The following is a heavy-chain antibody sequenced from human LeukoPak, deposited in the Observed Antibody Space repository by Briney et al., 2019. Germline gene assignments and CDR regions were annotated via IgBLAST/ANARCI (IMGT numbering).Heavy chain of an antibody. J-gene: IGHJ4*02. CDR3: ATHLGYCSGGTCYCDY. CDR2: MYYSGST. D-gene: IGHD2-15*01. V-gene: IGHV4-39*01. Sequence: SETLSLTCIVSGGSINSNIYSWGWIRQPPGKGLEWIGSMYYSGSTYYNPSLKSRVTISEDTSKNQFSLKLSSVTAADTAVYYCATHLGYCSGGTCYCDYWGQGTLVTVSS. CDR1: GGSINSNIYS.